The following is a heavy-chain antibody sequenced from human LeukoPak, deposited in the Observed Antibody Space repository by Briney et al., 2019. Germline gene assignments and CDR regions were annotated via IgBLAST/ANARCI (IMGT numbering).Heavy chain of an antibody. V-gene: IGHV3-21*01. D-gene: IGHD5-24*01. CDR2: ISSSSSYI. CDR1: GLTFSSYS. J-gene: IGHJ4*02. CDR3: ARSHMATITVPFDY. Sequence: GGSLRLSCAAPGLTFSSYSMNWVRQAPGKGLEWVSSISSSSSYIYYADSVKGRFTISRDNAKNSLYLQRNSLRAEDTAVYYCARSHMATITVPFDYWGQGTLVTVSS.